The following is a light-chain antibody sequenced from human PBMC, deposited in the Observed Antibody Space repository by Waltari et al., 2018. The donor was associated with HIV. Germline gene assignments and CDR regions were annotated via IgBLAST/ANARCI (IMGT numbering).Light chain of an antibody. CDR1: SSSIGSNT. V-gene: IGLV1-44*01. J-gene: IGLJ2*01. CDR3: AAWDDSLKDVL. CDR2: NND. Sequence: QSVLTQPPSASGTPGLRVIFSCSGGSSSIGSNTVNWYQQVPGAAPRLLIYNNDRRPSGVPDRFSGSKSGTSASLAIRGLQSEDEADYYCAAWDDSLKDVLFGGGTKLTVL.